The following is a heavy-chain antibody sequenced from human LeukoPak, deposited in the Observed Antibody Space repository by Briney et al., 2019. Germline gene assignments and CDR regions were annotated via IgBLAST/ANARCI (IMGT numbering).Heavy chain of an antibody. CDR2: ISSSSSTI. V-gene: IGHV3-48*04. CDR1: GFTFSSYT. D-gene: IGHD1-26*01. CDR3: ARDKERRWDLLLDY. J-gene: IGHJ4*02. Sequence: TGGSLRLSCAASGFTFSSYTMNWVRQAPGKGLEWVSYISSSSSTIYYADSVKGRFTISRDNAKKSLYLQMSSLRAEDTAVYYCARDKERRWDLLLDYWGPGILVTVSS.